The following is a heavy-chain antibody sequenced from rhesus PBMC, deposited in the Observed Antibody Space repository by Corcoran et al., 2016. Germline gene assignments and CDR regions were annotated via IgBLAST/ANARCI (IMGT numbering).Heavy chain of an antibody. CDR1: GGSISRPTW. D-gene: IGHD2-2*01. Sequence: QVQLRESGPAVVEPSETLSLTCAVSGGSISRPTWWSWRSQSPGKGLEWIGAIYGSRGSTEYHPSLESRVTISKDTSNNQFSLKLRSVTAADTAVYYCARDGSNYLLFDSWGQGVLVTVSS. V-gene: IGHV4-93*01. J-gene: IGHJ4*01. CDR3: ARDGSNYLLFDS. CDR2: IYGSRGST.